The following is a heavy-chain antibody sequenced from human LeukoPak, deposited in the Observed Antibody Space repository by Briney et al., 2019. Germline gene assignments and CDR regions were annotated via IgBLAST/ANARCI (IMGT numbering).Heavy chain of an antibody. CDR3: ARDLGPTRAGAFDI. CDR1: GYTFTSYG. D-gene: IGHD5-12*01. J-gene: IGHJ3*02. Sequence: ASVKVSCKASGYTFTSYGISWVRQAPGQGLEWMGWISAYNGNTNYVQKLQGRVTMTTDTPTSTAYMELRSLRSDDTAVYYCARDLGPTRAGAFDIWGQGTMVTVSS. V-gene: IGHV1-18*01. CDR2: ISAYNGNT.